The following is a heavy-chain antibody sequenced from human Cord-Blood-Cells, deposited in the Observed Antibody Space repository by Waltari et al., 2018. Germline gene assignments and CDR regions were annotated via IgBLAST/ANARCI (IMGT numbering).Heavy chain of an antibody. CDR2: IDWDDDK. V-gene: IGHV2-70*15. Sequence: QVTLRESGPALVKPTQTLTLTCTFSGFSLSTSGMCVSWIRQPPGKALEWLARIDWDDDKYYSTALKTRLTSSKDTSKNQVVLTMTNMDPVDTATYYCARTITGSLPFDYWGQGTLVTVSS. J-gene: IGHJ4*02. CDR3: ARTITGSLPFDY. CDR1: GFSLSTSGMC. D-gene: IGHD1-20*01.